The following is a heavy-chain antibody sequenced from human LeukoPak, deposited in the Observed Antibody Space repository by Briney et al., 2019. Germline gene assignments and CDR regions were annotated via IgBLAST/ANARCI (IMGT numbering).Heavy chain of an antibody. CDR1: GFTFSSYS. CDR3: ARGGGGPSGWYGAFDI. J-gene: IGHJ3*02. D-gene: IGHD6-19*01. Sequence: PGGSLRLSCAASGFTFSSYSMNWVRQAPGKGLEWVSYISSSSSTIYYADSVKGRFTISRDNSKNTLYLQMNSLRAEDTAVYYCARGGGGPSGWYGAFDIWGQGTMVTVSS. CDR2: ISSSSSTI. V-gene: IGHV3-48*01.